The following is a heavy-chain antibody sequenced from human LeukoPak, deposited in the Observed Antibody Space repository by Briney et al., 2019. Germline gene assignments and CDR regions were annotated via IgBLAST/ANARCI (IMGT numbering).Heavy chain of an antibody. CDR3: ARRSDEGHQKNWFDP. V-gene: IGHV4-4*02. CDR2: IYYSGST. D-gene: IGHD2-15*01. J-gene: IGHJ5*02. Sequence: QPSETLSLTCAVSGGSINSSNWWSWVRQPPGKGLEWIGNIYYSGSTYYNPSLYSRVTISVDTSKNQFSLKLSSVTAADTAVYYCARRSDEGHQKNWFDPWGQGTLVTVSS. CDR1: GGSINSSNW.